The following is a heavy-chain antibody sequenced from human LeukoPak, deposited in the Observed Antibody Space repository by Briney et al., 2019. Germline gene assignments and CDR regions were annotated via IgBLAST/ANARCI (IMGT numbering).Heavy chain of an antibody. CDR3: ARSLRVTYGAFDI. J-gene: IGHJ3*02. CDR1: GFTFSTYS. Sequence: TSGGSLRLSCAASGFTFSTYSMNWVRQAPGKGLEWVSSIEGHADYKSYADSVKGRFTISRDNAKNLLYLEMNTLRVEDTAVYYCARSLRVTYGAFDIWGQGTMVTVSS. D-gene: IGHD4-17*01. V-gene: IGHV3-21*01. CDR2: IEGHADYK.